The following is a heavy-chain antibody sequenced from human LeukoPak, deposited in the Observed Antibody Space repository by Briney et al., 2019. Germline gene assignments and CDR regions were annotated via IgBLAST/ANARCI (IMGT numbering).Heavy chain of an antibody. Sequence: GSLRLSCVGSGFTFSSYAMSWVRQAPGKGLEWVSAISGSGGSTYYADSVKGRFTISRDNSKNTLYLQMNSLRAEDTAVYYCAKDRNYAPDYWGQGTLVTVSS. J-gene: IGHJ4*02. V-gene: IGHV3-23*01. D-gene: IGHD1-7*01. CDR2: ISGSGGST. CDR1: GFTFSSYA. CDR3: AKDRNYAPDY.